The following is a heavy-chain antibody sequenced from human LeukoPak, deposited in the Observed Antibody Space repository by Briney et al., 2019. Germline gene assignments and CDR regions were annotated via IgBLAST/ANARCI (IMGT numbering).Heavy chain of an antibody. CDR3: AAGGGGSLLFDY. Sequence: SVKVSCKASGFTFTSSAMQWVRQARGQRLEWIGWIFVGSGNTNYAQKFQERVTITRDMSTSTAYMELSSLRSEDTAVYYCAAGGGGSLLFDYWGQGTLVTVSS. CDR1: GFTFTSSA. D-gene: IGHD2-15*01. V-gene: IGHV1-58*02. J-gene: IGHJ4*02. CDR2: IFVGSGNT.